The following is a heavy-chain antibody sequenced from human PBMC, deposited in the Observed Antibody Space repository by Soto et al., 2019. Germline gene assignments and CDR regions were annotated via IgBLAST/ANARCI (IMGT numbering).Heavy chain of an antibody. Sequence: QEHLVESGGGVVQPGRSLRLSCAASGSIFSGYGMHWVRQTPGKGLEWVAVIWYDGSNKYYADSVKGRFTISRDNSKNMLYLQMDSLRAEDTAIYDCAREGIGGTACRGFCDYWGQGTLVTVSS. J-gene: IGHJ4*02. V-gene: IGHV3-33*01. D-gene: IGHD1-7*01. CDR1: GSIFSGYG. CDR2: IWYDGSNK. CDR3: AREGIGGTACRGFCDY.